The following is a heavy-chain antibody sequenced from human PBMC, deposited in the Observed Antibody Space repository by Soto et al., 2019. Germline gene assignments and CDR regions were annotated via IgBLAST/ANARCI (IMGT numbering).Heavy chain of an antibody. Sequence: EVQLVESGGGLVQPGGSLRLSCAASGLTYSDHYMDWVRQAPGKGLEWVGRTRNKANSYTTEYAASVKGRFTISRDDSKNYLDQQMNSLKTEDTAVYYCNIVVVPAATDAYYYYYGMDVWGQGPTVTVSS. J-gene: IGHJ6*02. V-gene: IGHV3-72*01. CDR3: NIVVVPAATDAYYYYYGMDV. CDR1: GLTYSDHY. CDR2: TRNKANSYTT. D-gene: IGHD2-2*01.